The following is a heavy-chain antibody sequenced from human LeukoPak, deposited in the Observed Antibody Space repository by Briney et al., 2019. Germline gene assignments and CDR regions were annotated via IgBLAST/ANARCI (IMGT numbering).Heavy chain of an antibody. CDR1: GGSISSGGYY. V-gene: IGHV4-31*03. CDR3: ARDGGRWFDP. CDR2: IYYSGST. D-gene: IGHD3-16*01. J-gene: IGHJ5*02. Sequence: SETLSLTCTVSGGSISSGGYYWSWIRQHPGKGLEWIGYIYYSGSTYYNPSLKSRVTISADTSKNQFSLKLSSVTAADTAVYYCARDGGRWFDPWGQGTLVTVSS.